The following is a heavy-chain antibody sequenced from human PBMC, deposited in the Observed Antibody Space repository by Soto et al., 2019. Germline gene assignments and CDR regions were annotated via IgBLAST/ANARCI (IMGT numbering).Heavy chain of an antibody. CDR1: GFSLTSPGMC. J-gene: IGHJ6*02. CDR3: ARSIRGPRRFNGMDV. Sequence: VSGPTLVNPTETLTLTCPFSGFSLTSPGMCVSWIRQSPGKALEWLALIERDDDDKYYSTTLKTRLTISKDTRKNQVVLTMANMEPADTATYYCARSIRGPRRFNGMDVWGQGTTVTVSS. D-gene: IGHD1-20*01. CDR2: IERDDDDK. V-gene: IGHV2-70*13.